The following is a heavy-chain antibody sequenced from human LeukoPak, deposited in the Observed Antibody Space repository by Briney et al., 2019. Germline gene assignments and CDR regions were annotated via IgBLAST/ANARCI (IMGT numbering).Heavy chain of an antibody. J-gene: IGHJ6*02. V-gene: IGHV3-23*01. Sequence: PGGSLRLSCAASGFTFSSYAMSWVRQAPGKGLEWVSAISGSGGSTYYADSVKGRFTISRDNSKNTLYLQMNSLRAEDTAVYYCAKDRPSGSYYRVQSYYYGMDVWGQGTTVTVSS. CDR2: ISGSGGST. CDR3: AKDRPSGSYYRVQSYYYGMDV. CDR1: GFTFSSYA. D-gene: IGHD1-26*01.